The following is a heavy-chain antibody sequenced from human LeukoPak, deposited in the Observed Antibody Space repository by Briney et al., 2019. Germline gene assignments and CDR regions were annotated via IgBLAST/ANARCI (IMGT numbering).Heavy chain of an antibody. D-gene: IGHD3-22*01. J-gene: IGHJ5*02. Sequence: VASEKVSCKASGYTFTGYYMHWVRQAPGQGLEWMGWINPNSGGTNYAQKFQGRVTMTRDTSISTAYMELSRLRSDDTAVYYCARPHDYDSRFDPWGQGTLVTVSS. CDR3: ARPHDYDSRFDP. CDR2: INPNSGGT. CDR1: GYTFTGYY. V-gene: IGHV1-2*02.